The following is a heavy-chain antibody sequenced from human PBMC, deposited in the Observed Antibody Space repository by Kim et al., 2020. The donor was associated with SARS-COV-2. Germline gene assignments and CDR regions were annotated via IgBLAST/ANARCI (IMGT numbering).Heavy chain of an antibody. J-gene: IGHJ3*02. V-gene: IGHV3-11*01. CDR1: GFTFSDYY. Sequence: GGSLRLSCAASGFTFSDYYMSWIRQAPGKGLEWVSYISSSASTIYYADSVKGRFTISRDNAKNSLYLQMNSLRAEDTAVYYCATSQASDACDIWGQGTMVTVSS. CDR2: ISSSASTI. CDR3: ATSQASDACDI.